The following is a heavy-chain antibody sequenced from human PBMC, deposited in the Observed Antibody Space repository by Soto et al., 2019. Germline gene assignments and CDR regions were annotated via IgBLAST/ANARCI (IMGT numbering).Heavy chain of an antibody. V-gene: IGHV4-30-2*01. Sequence: QLQLQESGSGLVMPSQTLSLTCTISGGSISSNSYSWRWLRHPPGKGLEWIGYIYDSGGTYYNPSLRRRVTLSVDSSKTQFSLNLSSVSAADTAVYYCARVNLLGFVEDYWGQGTLVTVSS. D-gene: IGHD1-1*01. CDR1: GGSISSNSYS. CDR3: ARVNLLGFVEDY. CDR2: IYDSGGT. J-gene: IGHJ4*02.